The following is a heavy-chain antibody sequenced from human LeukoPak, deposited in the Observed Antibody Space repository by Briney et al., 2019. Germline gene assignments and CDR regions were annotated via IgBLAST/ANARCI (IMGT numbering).Heavy chain of an antibody. D-gene: IGHD6-19*01. CDR2: ISGSGGST. V-gene: IGHV3-23*01. J-gene: IGHJ4*02. Sequence: GGSLRLSCEASGFTFSSYWMSWVRQAPGKGLEWVSAISGSGGSTYYADSVKGRFTISRDNSKNTLYLQMNSLRAEDTAVYYCAVTAVAGNVDYWGQGTLVTVSS. CDR3: AVTAVAGNVDY. CDR1: GFTFSSYW.